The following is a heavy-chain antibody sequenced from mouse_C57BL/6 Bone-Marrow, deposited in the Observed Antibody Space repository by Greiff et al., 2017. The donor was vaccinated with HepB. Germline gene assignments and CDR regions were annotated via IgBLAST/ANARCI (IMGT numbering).Heavy chain of an antibody. CDR1: GFTFSDYG. D-gene: IGHD2-4*01. CDR3: ARDDYDPYWYFDV. Sequence: DVKLVESGGGLVKPGGSLKLSCAASGFTFSDYGMHWVRQAPEKGLEWVAYISSGSSTIYYADTVKGRFTISRDNAKNTLFLQMTSLRSEDTAMYYCARDDYDPYWYFDVWGTGTTVTVSS. CDR2: ISSGSSTI. J-gene: IGHJ1*03. V-gene: IGHV5-17*01.